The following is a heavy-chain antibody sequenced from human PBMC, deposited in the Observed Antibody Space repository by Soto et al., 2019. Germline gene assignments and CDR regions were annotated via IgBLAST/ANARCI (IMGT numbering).Heavy chain of an antibody. CDR1: GGSISSGGYY. V-gene: IGHV4-31*03. Sequence: NPSETLSLTCTVSGGSISSGGYYWSWIRQHPGKGLEWIGYIYYSGSTYYNPSLKSRVTISVDTSKNQFSLKLSSVTAEDTAVYYCARRRYFDWGWDYWGQGTMVTVSS. CDR2: IYYSGST. J-gene: IGHJ4*02. CDR3: ARRRYFDWGWDY. D-gene: IGHD3-9*01.